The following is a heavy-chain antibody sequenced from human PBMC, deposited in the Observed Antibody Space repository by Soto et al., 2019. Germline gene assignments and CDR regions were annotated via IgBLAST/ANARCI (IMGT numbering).Heavy chain of an antibody. Sequence: ASVKVSCKASGYTFTGYYIQWVRQAPGQGLEWMGWINPNSGGTNYAQKFQGWVSMTRDTSISTAYMELSRLRSDDTAVYYCARGIAVAGREINWFDPWGQGTLVTVSS. J-gene: IGHJ5*02. CDR3: ARGIAVAGREINWFDP. D-gene: IGHD6-19*01. CDR2: INPNSGGT. CDR1: GYTFTGYY. V-gene: IGHV1-2*04.